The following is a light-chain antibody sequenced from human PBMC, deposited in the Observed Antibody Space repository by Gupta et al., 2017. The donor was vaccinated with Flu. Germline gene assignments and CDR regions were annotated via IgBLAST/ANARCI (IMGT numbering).Light chain of an antibody. V-gene: IGLV2-14*03. CDR3: LSYTANSTVV. J-gene: IGLJ2*01. CDR2: EVK. Sequence: QSALTQPASVSGSPGQSITISCTGTNNDIGSYYYVSWYQQHPGKAPKLMIYEVKNRPAGVSDRFSGSKSGNTASLTISGLQADDEADYYCLSYTANSTVVFGTGTKLTVL. CDR1: NNDIGSYYY.